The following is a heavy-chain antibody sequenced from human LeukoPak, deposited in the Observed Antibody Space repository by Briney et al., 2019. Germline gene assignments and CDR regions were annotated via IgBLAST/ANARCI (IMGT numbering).Heavy chain of an antibody. J-gene: IGHJ4*02. D-gene: IGHD2-2*02. CDR2: ISYDGSNK. CDR3: AKDRVVYRGDYFDY. Sequence: GGSLRLSRAAPGFTFSSYGMHWVRQAPGKGLEWVAVISYDGSNKYYADSVKGRFTISRDNSKNTLYLQMNSLRAEDTAVYYCAKDRVVYRGDYFDYWGQGTLVTVSS. V-gene: IGHV3-30*18. CDR1: GFTFSSYG.